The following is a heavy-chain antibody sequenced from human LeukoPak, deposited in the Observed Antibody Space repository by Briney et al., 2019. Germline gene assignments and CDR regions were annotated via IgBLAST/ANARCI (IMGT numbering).Heavy chain of an antibody. CDR1: GLTFSNYA. V-gene: IGHV3-23*01. Sequence: PGGSLRLSCVASGLTFSNYAMSWVRQAPGKGLEWVSAISGSGSSTYYADSVKGRFTISRDNPKNTVYLQMNSLRAEDTAVYYCAKETTFYYDSSGYWGYWGQGTLVTVSS. CDR2: ISGSGSST. J-gene: IGHJ4*02. D-gene: IGHD3-22*01. CDR3: AKETTFYYDSSGYWGY.